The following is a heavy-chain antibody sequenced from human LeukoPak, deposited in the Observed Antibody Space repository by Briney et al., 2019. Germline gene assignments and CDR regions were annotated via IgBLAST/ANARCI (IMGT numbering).Heavy chain of an antibody. V-gene: IGHV4-59*08. CDR2: IYYTGAT. CDR1: GGSVGNNY. J-gene: IGHJ4*02. Sequence: SETLSLTCTVSGGSVGNNYWTWIRQPPGKGLEYIGYIYYTGATNYNPSLKSRVTISVDTSKSQFSLKLSSVTAADTAVYFCAKYGNSGWVIDNWGQGALVTVSS. CDR3: AKYGNSGWVIDN. D-gene: IGHD6-19*01.